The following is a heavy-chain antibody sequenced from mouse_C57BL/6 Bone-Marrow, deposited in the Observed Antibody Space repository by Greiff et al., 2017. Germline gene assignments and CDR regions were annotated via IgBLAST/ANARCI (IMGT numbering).Heavy chain of an antibody. Sequence: VQLQQSGPGLVKPSQSLSLTCTVTGYSITSDYAWNWIRQFPGNKLEWMGYISYSGSTSYNPSLKSRISITLDTSKNQFFLQLNSVATEDTATYYGARRYDSFYFDYWGQGTTLTVSS. V-gene: IGHV3-2*02. CDR3: ARRYDSFYFDY. CDR1: GYSITSDYA. CDR2: ISYSGST. D-gene: IGHD2-4*01. J-gene: IGHJ2*01.